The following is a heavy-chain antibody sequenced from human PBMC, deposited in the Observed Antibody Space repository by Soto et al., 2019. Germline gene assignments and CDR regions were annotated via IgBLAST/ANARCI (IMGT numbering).Heavy chain of an antibody. D-gene: IGHD2-8*01. Sequence: SETLSLTCAVSGGSISSGRYYWGWIRQHPGKGLEWIGYFESSGSTYYNPSLKSRVVISVDTSPNQFSLKLNSVTAADTAVYYCARGGVRNYFDYWGQGTLVTVSS. CDR3: ARGGVRNYFDY. CDR2: FESSGST. CDR1: GGSISSGRYY. J-gene: IGHJ4*02. V-gene: IGHV4-31*11.